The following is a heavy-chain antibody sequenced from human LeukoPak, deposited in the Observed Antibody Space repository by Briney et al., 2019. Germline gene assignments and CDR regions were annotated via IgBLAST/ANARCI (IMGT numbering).Heavy chain of an antibody. V-gene: IGHV4-34*01. Sequence: SETLSLTCAVYGGSFSGYYWSWIRQPPGKGLEWIGEINHSGSTNYNPSLTSRVTISVDTSKNQFSLKLSSVTAADTAVYYCAGDSERKWRDGYNRRRTRRGTAYWGQGTLVTVSS. D-gene: IGHD5-24*01. CDR2: INHSGST. CDR3: AGDSERKWRDGYNRRRTRRGTAY. J-gene: IGHJ4*02. CDR1: GGSFSGYY.